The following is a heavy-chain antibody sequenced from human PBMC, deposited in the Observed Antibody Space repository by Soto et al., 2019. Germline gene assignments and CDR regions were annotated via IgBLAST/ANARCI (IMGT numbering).Heavy chain of an antibody. CDR1: GYTFKNYG. CDR2: IGVFNGNT. D-gene: IGHD2-8*01. J-gene: IGHJ6*02. Sequence: ASVKVSCKASGYTFKNYGIGWVRQAPGQGLEWVGRIGVFNGNTNYAQKVQGRVTMTADTSTSTAYMELRSLRSDDTAVYYCAREKNSVFKSRDGMDVWGQGTTVTVSS. V-gene: IGHV1-18*04. CDR3: AREKNSVFKSRDGMDV.